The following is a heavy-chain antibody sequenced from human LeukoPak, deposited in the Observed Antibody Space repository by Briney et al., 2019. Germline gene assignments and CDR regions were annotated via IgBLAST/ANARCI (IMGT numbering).Heavy chain of an antibody. CDR1: GFTFRSFA. CDR2: ISDSGQSP. CDR3: AKGPGAFPYFFDS. V-gene: IGHV3-23*01. J-gene: IGHJ4*02. Sequence: SGGSLRLSCAASGFTFRSFAMSWVRQSPGKGQEYVAGISDSGQSPYYAASVRGRFTISRDNSNNTLFLQMSSLRAEDTALYYCAKGPGAFPYFFDSWGQGTLVTVSS. D-gene: IGHD2/OR15-2a*01.